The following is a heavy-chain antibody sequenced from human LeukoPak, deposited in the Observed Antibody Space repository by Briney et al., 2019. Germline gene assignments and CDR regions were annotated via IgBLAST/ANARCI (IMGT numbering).Heavy chain of an antibody. V-gene: IGHV3-20*04. CDR2: IKWNGGST. Sequence: GGSLRLSCAASGFTFDDYGMSWVRQAPGKGLEWVSSIKWNGGSTGYADSVKGRFTISRDNAKNSLYLQMNSLRAEDTAVYYCARDQGGMVSYWGQGTLVTVSS. CDR1: GFTFDDYG. D-gene: IGHD2-8*01. CDR3: ARDQGGMVSY. J-gene: IGHJ4*02.